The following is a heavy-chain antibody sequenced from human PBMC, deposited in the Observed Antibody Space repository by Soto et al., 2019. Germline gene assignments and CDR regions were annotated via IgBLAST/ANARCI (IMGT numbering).Heavy chain of an antibody. CDR3: ARDLWGYCGTDCYPLDV. Sequence: QVQLQESGPGLVKPSETLSLTCTVSGGSISGYYWSWIRQPPGKGLEWIGYMYNTGSTVYNPSFKRRLTISVETSQSQPALRLNSVTAADTAVYYCARDLWGYCGTDCYPLDVWGQGTTVTVSS. V-gene: IGHV4-59*01. CDR1: GGSISGYY. CDR2: MYNTGST. D-gene: IGHD2-21*02. J-gene: IGHJ6*02.